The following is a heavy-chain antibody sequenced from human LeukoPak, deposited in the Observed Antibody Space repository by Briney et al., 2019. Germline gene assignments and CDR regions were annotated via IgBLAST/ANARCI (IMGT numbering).Heavy chain of an antibody. Sequence: GGSLRLSCAASGFTFSSYAMSWVRQAPGKGLEWVSAISGSGGSTYYADSVKGRFTISRDNSKNTLYLQINSLRAEDTAVYYCAKDGRITIFGVVINDYYYMDVWGKGTTVTVSS. CDR1: GFTFSSYA. CDR2: ISGSGGST. CDR3: AKDGRITIFGVVINDYYYMDV. V-gene: IGHV3-23*01. D-gene: IGHD3-3*01. J-gene: IGHJ6*03.